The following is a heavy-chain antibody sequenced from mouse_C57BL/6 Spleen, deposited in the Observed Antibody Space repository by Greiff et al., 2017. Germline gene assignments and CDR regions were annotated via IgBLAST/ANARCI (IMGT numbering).Heavy chain of an antibody. CDR1: GFNIKNTY. CDR3: ARRSTIVTTILDY. J-gene: IGHJ2*01. CDR2: IDPANGNT. Sequence: VQLQQSVAELVRPGASVKLSCTASGFNIKNTYMHWVKQRPEQGLEWIGRIDPANGNTKYAPTFQGKATITADTSSNTSYLQLSSLTSEDTAIYYCARRSTIVTTILDYWGQGTTLTVSS. V-gene: IGHV14-3*01. D-gene: IGHD2-5*01.